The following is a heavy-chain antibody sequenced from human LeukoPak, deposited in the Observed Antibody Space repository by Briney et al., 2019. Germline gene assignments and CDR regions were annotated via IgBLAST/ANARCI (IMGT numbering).Heavy chain of an antibody. J-gene: IGHJ5*02. CDR1: GGTFSSYA. D-gene: IGHD1-26*01. Sequence: ASVKVSCKASGGTFSSYAISWVRQAPGQGLEWMGRIIPILGIANYAQKFQGRVTITADKSTSTAYMELSSLRSEDTAVYYCARGLVGATKAWFDPWGQGTLVTVSS. V-gene: IGHV1-69*04. CDR2: IIPILGIA. CDR3: ARGLVGATKAWFDP.